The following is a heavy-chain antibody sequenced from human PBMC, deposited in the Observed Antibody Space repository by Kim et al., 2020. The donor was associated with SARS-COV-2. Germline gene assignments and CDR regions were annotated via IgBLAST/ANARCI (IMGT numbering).Heavy chain of an antibody. J-gene: IGHJ4*02. CDR1: GGSISSSGYS. CDR2: IYYSGST. Sequence: SETLSLTCTVSGGSISSSGYSWGWIRQPPGKGLEWIGSIYYSGSTYYNPSLKSRVTISVDTSKYQFSLKLSSVTAADTAVDYCESCSPYYDVWTGYSPKRNFDYWGQGKLGTVS. D-gene: IGHD3-3*01. V-gene: IGHV4-39*01. CDR3: ESCSPYYDVWTGYSPKRNFDY.